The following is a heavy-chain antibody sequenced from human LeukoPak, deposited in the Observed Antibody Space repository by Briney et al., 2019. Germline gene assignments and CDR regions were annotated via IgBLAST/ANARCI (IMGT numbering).Heavy chain of an antibody. CDR2: ISDDGSYK. CDR1: VFTFSNNA. Sequence: GGSPRLSCTASVFTFSNNAIHWVLQAPGKGLEWVAAISDDGSYKFYADSVKGRFTISRDNSNNMVNLQMNSLRAEDTAVYYCAKGRPQTSSDKEFEYWGQGTLVTVSS. J-gene: IGHJ4*02. V-gene: IGHV3-30*18. CDR3: AKGRPQTSSDKEFEY. D-gene: IGHD6-13*01.